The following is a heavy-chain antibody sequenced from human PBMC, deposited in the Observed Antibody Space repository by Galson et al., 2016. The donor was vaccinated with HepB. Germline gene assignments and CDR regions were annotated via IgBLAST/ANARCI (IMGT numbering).Heavy chain of an antibody. Sequence: SLRLSCAGSGFTLSRYWMSWVRQAPGKGLEWVANIKEDGSEKKYVDSVKGRFTISRDNAKNSVYLQMNSLRAEDTAVHYCTRDIAAFGGVIEWGQGTLVTISS. CDR2: IKEDGSEK. J-gene: IGHJ4*02. CDR1: GFTLSRYW. CDR3: TRDIAAFGGVIE. V-gene: IGHV3-7*04. D-gene: IGHD3-16*01.